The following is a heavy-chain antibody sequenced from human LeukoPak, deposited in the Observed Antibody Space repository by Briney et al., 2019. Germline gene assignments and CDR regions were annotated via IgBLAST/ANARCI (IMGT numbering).Heavy chain of an antibody. CDR2: INGDETST. V-gene: IGHV3-74*01. CDR1: GFTFSSHW. D-gene: IGHD4-17*01. Sequence: GGSLRLSCAASGFTFSSHWMHWARQAPGKGLVWVSRINGDETSTAYADSVKGRFTISRDNAKNTLYLQMNSLRADDTAVYYCVRARTTVPILFDYWGQGTLVTVSS. J-gene: IGHJ4*02. CDR3: VRARTTVPILFDY.